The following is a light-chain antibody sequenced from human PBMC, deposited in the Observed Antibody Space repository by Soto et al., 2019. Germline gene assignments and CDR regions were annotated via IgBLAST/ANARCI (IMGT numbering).Light chain of an antibody. J-gene: IGLJ2*01. CDR1: NSNIGSNT. CDR2: TDD. Sequence: QLVLTQPPSASGTPGQRVTISCSGSNSNIGSNTVNWYRQYPGTAPNVLIYTDDQRPSGVPARFSGSRSGTSASLAISGLQSEDEADYYCASWDDSLNSVIFGGGTKLTVL. CDR3: ASWDDSLNSVI. V-gene: IGLV1-44*01.